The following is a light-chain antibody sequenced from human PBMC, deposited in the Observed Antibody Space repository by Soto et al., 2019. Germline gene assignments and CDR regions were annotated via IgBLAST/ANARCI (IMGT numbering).Light chain of an antibody. J-gene: IGKJ5*01. Sequence: EIVLTQSPATLSLSPGERATLSCRASQDLITYLDWYQQKPAQAPRLLIYDASNRATGIPARFSGSGSGTDFTLTISSLEPEDFAVYYCQQRLNWPVTFGQGTRLEI. V-gene: IGKV3-11*01. CDR3: QQRLNWPVT. CDR1: QDLITY. CDR2: DAS.